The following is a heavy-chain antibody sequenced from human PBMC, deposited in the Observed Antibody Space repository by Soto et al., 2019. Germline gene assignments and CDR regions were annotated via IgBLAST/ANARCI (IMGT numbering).Heavy chain of an antibody. CDR1: GFTFSSYA. J-gene: IGHJ4*02. CDR3: AREGSGWTSTSFDY. D-gene: IGHD6-19*01. CDR2: ISYDGSNK. Sequence: PGGSLRLSCAASGFTFSSYAMHWVRQAPGKGLEWVAVISYDGSNKYYADSVKGRFTISRDNSKNTLYLQMNSLRAEDTAVYYCAREGSGWTSTSFDYWGQGTLVTVSS. V-gene: IGHV3-30-3*01.